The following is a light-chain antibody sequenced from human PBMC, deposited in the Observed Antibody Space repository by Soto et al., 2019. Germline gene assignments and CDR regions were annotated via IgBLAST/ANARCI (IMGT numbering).Light chain of an antibody. V-gene: IGKV3-15*01. Sequence: EIVMTQSPATLSVSPGERATLSFRSSQSVSSNLSWYQQKPGQAPRLLIYGASTRATGIPARFSGSGSGTEFTLTISSLQSEDFAVYYCQQYNNWPPITFGQGTRLEIK. CDR2: GAS. CDR3: QQYNNWPPIT. CDR1: QSVSSN. J-gene: IGKJ5*01.